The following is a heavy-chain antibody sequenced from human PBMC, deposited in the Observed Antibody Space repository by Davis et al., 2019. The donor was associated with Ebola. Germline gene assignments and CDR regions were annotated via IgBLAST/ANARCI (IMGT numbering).Heavy chain of an antibody. Sequence: GESLKISCVASGFTFSRYSMNWVRQAPGKGLEWVSYISSSSSTLYYADSVRGRFIVSRDSAKSSVSLQLNSLRDDDTAVYYCVRGGDSSVWYARFDYWGQGILVTVSS. J-gene: IGHJ4*02. CDR1: GFTFSRYS. CDR2: ISSSSSTL. V-gene: IGHV3-48*02. CDR3: VRGGDSSVWYARFDY. D-gene: IGHD6-13*01.